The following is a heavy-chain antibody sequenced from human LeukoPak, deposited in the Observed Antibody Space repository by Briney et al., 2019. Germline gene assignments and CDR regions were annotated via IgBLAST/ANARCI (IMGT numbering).Heavy chain of an antibody. CDR2: LSVSGSST. J-gene: IGHJ4*02. CDR3: SKVAPYCDYLFDL. D-gene: IGHD4/OR15-4a*01. Sequence: GGSLRLSCAASGFSFSSYAMSWVRQAPGKGLEWVSGLSVSGSSTYFADSVKGRFTISRDNSKNTLYLQMNSLGAEDTAVYYWSKVAPYCDYLFDLGAQGT. CDR1: GFSFSSYA. V-gene: IGHV3-23*01.